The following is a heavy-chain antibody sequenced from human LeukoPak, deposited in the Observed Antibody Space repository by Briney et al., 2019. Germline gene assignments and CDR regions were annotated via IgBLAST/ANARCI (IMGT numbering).Heavy chain of an antibody. J-gene: IGHJ4*02. CDR2: IYYSGST. Sequence: PSETLSLTCTVSGGSISSSSYYWGWIRQPPGKGLEWIGSIYYSGSTYYNPSLKSRVTISVDTSKNQFSLKLSSVTAADTAVYYCASHKENRPIFGVGRPVDFWGQGTLVTVSS. CDR3: ASHKENRPIFGVGRPVDF. V-gene: IGHV4-39*01. D-gene: IGHD3-3*01. CDR1: GGSISSSSYY.